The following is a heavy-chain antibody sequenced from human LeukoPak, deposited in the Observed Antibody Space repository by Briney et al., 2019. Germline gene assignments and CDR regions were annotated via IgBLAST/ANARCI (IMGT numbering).Heavy chain of an antibody. Sequence: VASVKVSCKASGYTFTSYDINWVRQATGQGLEWMGWINPNNGDTNYAQKFQGRVTMTGDTSISTAYLELSSLRSDDTAVYYCAREGPLDYFDYWGQGTLVTVSS. V-gene: IGHV1-2*02. CDR2: INPNNGDT. CDR1: GYTFTSYD. J-gene: IGHJ4*02. CDR3: AREGPLDYFDY. D-gene: IGHD3-16*01.